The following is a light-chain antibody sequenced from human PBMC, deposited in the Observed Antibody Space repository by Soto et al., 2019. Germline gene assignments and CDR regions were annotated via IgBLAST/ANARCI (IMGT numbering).Light chain of an antibody. CDR2: GGT. CDR1: SSDVGSYNL. Sequence: QSVLTQPASVSGSPGQSITISCTGTSSDVGSYNLVSWYQQHPGEAPKLMIYGGTKRPSGVSNRFSGSKSDNTASLTISGLQAEDEADYYCCSYAGITTYYVFGTGTKVTVL. CDR3: CSYAGITTYYV. V-gene: IGLV2-23*01. J-gene: IGLJ1*01.